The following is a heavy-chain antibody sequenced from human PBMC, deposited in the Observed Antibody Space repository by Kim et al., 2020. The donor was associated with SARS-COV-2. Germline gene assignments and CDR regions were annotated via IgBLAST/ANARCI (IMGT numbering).Heavy chain of an antibody. CDR1: GGSISSGSYY. Sequence: SETLSLTCTVSGGSISSGSYYWSWIRQPAGKGLEWIGRIFSSGTTYYNPSLKSRVTMSVDTSKNQFSLKLSSVTAADTAVYYCARDSGVVVTAIPYWYFDLWGRGTLVTVSS. CDR3: ARDSGVVVTAIPYWYFDL. V-gene: IGHV4-61*02. J-gene: IGHJ2*01. CDR2: IFSSGTT. D-gene: IGHD2-21*02.